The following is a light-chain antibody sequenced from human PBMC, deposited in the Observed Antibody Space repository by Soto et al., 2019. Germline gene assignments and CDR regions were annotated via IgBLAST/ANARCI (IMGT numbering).Light chain of an antibody. Sequence: DIQMTHSTSTLSAFVGARVTMTCRASHYVSSSLAWYQQQPGKAPKLMIYKTSILESGVPSRFSDSASGTEFTLSISSLQPDDFATNWCQPYNTYPWTFGQGNKVEIK. CDR3: QPYNTYPWT. CDR1: HYVSSS. V-gene: IGKV1-5*03. J-gene: IGKJ1*01. CDR2: KTS.